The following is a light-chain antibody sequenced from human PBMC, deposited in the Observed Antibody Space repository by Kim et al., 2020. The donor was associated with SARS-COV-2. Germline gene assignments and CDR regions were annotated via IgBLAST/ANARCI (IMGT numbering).Light chain of an antibody. J-gene: IGKJ4*01. Sequence: IVLTQSPATLSLSPGERATLSCRASQSVGNYIAWYQQKPGQSPRLVIYDTFTRATGIPARFSGSGSGTDFTLTISRLEPEDFAVYYCQQRSSWPLALGGGTKLEI. V-gene: IGKV3-11*01. CDR3: QQRSSWPLA. CDR2: DTF. CDR1: QSVGNY.